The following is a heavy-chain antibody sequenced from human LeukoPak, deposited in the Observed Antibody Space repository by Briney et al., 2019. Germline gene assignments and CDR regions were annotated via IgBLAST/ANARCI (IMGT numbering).Heavy chain of an antibody. Sequence: GGSLRLSCAASGFTFSSYGTHWVRQAPGKGLEWVAFIRYDGSNKYYADSVKGRFTISRDNSKNTLYLQMNSLRAEDTAVYYCLGIAVAGTDYWGQGTLVTVPS. CDR1: GFTFSSYG. CDR2: IRYDGSNK. V-gene: IGHV3-30*02. D-gene: IGHD6-19*01. CDR3: LGIAVAGTDY. J-gene: IGHJ4*02.